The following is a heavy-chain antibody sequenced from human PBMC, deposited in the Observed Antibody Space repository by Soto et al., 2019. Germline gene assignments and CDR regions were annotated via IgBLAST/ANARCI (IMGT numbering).Heavy chain of an antibody. CDR1: GGTFSSYA. J-gene: IGHJ5*02. Sequence: GASVKVSCKASGGTFSSYAISWVRQAPGQGLEWMGGIIPIFGTANYAQKFQGRVTITADESTSTAYMELSSLRSEDTAVYYCAKGYSSGWFNRFDPWGQGTLVTVSS. CDR3: AKGYSSGWFNRFDP. D-gene: IGHD6-19*01. V-gene: IGHV1-69*13. CDR2: IIPIFGTA.